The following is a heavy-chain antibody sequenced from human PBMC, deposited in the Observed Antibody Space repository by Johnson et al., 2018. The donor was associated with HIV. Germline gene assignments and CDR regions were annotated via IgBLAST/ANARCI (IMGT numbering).Heavy chain of an antibody. J-gene: IGHJ3*02. V-gene: IGHV3-11*04. CDR1: GIIFSDYY. CDR2: ISSSGSTI. CDR3: ARVRASRYYNFWSGYHIDAFDI. D-gene: IGHD3-3*01. Sequence: QVQLVESGGGLVKPGGSLRLSCAASGIIFSDYYMSWIRQAPGKGLEWVSHISSSGSTIYYAESVKGRFTISRDNAKNTLYLQMHSLRAEDTAVYYCARVRASRYYNFWSGYHIDAFDIWGQGTMVTVSS.